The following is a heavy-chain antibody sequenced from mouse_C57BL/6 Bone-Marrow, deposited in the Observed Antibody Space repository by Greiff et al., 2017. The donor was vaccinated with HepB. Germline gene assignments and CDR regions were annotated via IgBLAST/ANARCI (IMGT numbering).Heavy chain of an antibody. CDR3: ARYYYGSRARYFDV. CDR1: GYTFTSYW. CDR2: IYPGSGST. Sequence: VQLQQPGAELVKPGASVKMSCKASGYTFTSYWITWVKQRPGQGLEWIGDIYPGSGSTNYNEKFKSKATLTVDTSSSTAYMQLSRLTSEDSAVYYCARYYYGSRARYFDVWGTGTTVTVSS. J-gene: IGHJ1*03. V-gene: IGHV1-55*01. D-gene: IGHD1-1*01.